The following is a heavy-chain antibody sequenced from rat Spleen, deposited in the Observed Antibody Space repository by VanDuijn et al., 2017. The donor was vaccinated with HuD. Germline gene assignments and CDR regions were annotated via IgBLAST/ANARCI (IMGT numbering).Heavy chain of an antibody. Sequence: EVQLVESGGGLVQPGRSLKLSCVASGFTFNNYWMTWIRQAPGKGLEWVASITNTGGSIYYPDSVKGRFTIPRDNAKSTLYLQLNSLRSEDTATYYCTRDPVGDFDSGLNDFFDYWGQGVMVTVSS. J-gene: IGHJ2*01. D-gene: IGHD3-4*01. CDR3: TRDPVGDFDSGLNDFFDY. CDR1: GFTFNNYW. CDR2: ITNTGGSI. V-gene: IGHV5-31*01.